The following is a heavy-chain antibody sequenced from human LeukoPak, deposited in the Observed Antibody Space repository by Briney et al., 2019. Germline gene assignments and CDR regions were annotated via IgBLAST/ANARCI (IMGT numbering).Heavy chain of an antibody. CDR2: INPSGGST. CDR3: ARDSINDFWSGYYSYYFDY. Sequence: ASVKVSCKASGYTFTSYYMHWVRQAPGQGLEWMRIINPSGGSTSYAQKFQGRVTMTRDTSTSTVYMELSSLRSEDTAVYYCARDSINDFWSGYYSYYFDYWGQGTLVTVSS. CDR1: GYTFTSYY. V-gene: IGHV1-46*01. D-gene: IGHD3-3*01. J-gene: IGHJ4*02.